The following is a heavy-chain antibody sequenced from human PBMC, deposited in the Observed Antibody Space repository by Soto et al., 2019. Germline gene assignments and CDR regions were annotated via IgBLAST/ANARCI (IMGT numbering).Heavy chain of an antibody. CDR3: ARGGYYDNSWGKLSHYGLDV. J-gene: IGHJ6*02. CDR1: GYTFIRYG. D-gene: IGHD3-16*01. Sequence: QVQLAQSTGEVKKPGASVRVSCKATGYTFIRYGIAWVRQAPGQGFEWMGWIRPYNDHTVYAQKFQGRVTLTADTTTRTVYMNLRVLISDDTAVYYCARGGYYDNSWGKLSHYGLDVWGQGTSVSVSS. CDR2: IRPYNDHT. V-gene: IGHV1-18*01.